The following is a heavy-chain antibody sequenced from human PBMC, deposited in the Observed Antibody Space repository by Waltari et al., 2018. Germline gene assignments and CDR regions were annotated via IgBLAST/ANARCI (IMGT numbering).Heavy chain of an antibody. J-gene: IGHJ4*02. CDR1: GFIFSASG. Sequence: EVQVMESGGGLVQPGGSLKLSCAASGFIFSASGIHWVRQASGKGREWVGRSRRKANGVATAYAEAVKGRFTISRDDSENTAYLEMNSLKIEDTAVYYCIRVDYYVSGTYAVDNWGQGTLVTVSS. CDR2: SRRKANGVAT. D-gene: IGHD3-10*01. CDR3: IRVDYYVSGTYAVDN. V-gene: IGHV3-73*02.